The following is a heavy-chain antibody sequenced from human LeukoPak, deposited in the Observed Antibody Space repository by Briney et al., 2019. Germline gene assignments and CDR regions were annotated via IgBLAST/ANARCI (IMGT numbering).Heavy chain of an antibody. CDR2: ISYDGSSK. CDR3: ARARSSYGYGDAFDI. CDR1: GFTFSTYA. D-gene: IGHD5-18*01. Sequence: PGRSLRLSCAASGFTFSTYAMHWVRQAPGKGLEWVAVISYDGSSKYYADSVEGRFTISRDNSKNTLYLQMNSLRAEDTAVYYCARARSSYGYGDAFDIWGQGTMVTVSS. J-gene: IGHJ3*02. V-gene: IGHV3-30*04.